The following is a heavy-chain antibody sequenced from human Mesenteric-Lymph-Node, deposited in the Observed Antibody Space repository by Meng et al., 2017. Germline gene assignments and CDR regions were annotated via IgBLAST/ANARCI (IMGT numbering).Heavy chain of an antibody. CDR3: ARGLAAPVQRGWFDP. CDR2: IYYSGST. CDR1: GGYIISGRYY. D-gene: IGHD6-13*01. J-gene: IGHJ5*02. Sequence: RGPGTSSQSRLLTCSGTGGYIISGRYYWSWIRQHPGKGLEWIWYIYYSGSTYYNPALKRRVTIAVDTSKNQFSLKLSSVTAADTAVYDCARGLAAPVQRGWFDPWGQGTLVTVSS. V-gene: IGHV4-31*03.